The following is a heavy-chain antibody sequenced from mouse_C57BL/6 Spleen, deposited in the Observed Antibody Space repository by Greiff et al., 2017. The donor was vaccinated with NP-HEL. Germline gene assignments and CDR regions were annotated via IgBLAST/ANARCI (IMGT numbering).Heavy chain of an antibody. D-gene: IGHD2-2*01. Sequence: EVQRVESGGGLVKPGGSLKLSCAASGFTFSDYGMHWVRQAPEKGLEWVAYISSGSSTIYYADTVKGRFTISRDHAKNTLFLQMTSLRSEDTAMYYCAKHGYDSYYAMDYWGPGTSVTVSS. CDR3: AKHGYDSYYAMDY. V-gene: IGHV5-17*01. J-gene: IGHJ4*01. CDR2: ISSGSSTI. CDR1: GFTFSDYG.